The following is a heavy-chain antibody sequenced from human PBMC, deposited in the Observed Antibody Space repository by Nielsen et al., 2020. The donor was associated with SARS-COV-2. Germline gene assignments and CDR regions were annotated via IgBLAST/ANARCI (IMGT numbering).Heavy chain of an antibody. D-gene: IGHD5-18*01. CDR3: ASANTLYNFMDV. CDR1: GGRIRNSI. J-gene: IGHJ6*03. CDR2: LFPMSGRT. V-gene: IGHV1-69*13. Sequence: SSVKVSCKAPGGRIRNSILSWVRQAPGQGLEWMGQLFPMSGRTTNAPSFQGRLTISADELTSAVHMELSSLTFEDTAVYFCASANTLYNFMDVWGNGTTVTVSS.